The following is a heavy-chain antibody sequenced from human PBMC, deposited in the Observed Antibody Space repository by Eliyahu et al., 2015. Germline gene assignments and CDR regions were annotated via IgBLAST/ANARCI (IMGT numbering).Heavy chain of an antibody. D-gene: IGHD6-13*01. CDR3: ATPSAADPGYADY. CDR1: XGXXSSYA. J-gene: IGHJ4*02. CDR2: IIPIFGTA. V-gene: IGHV1-69*01. Sequence: QVQLVQSGAEVKKPGSSXKVSCKASXGXXSSYAISWVRQAPGQGLEWMGGIIPIFGTANYAQKFQGRVTITADESTSTAYMELSSLRSEDTAVYYCATPSAADPGYADYWGQGTLVTVSS.